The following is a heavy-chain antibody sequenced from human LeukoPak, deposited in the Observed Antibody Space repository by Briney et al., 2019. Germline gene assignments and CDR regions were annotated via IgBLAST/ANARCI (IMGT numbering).Heavy chain of an antibody. CDR3: AQIEDYGDYYFDY. CDR2: IYYSGST. CDR1: GGSISSYY. D-gene: IGHD4-17*01. J-gene: IGHJ4*02. V-gene: IGHV4-59*01. Sequence: SETLSLTCTVSGGSISSYYWSWIRQPPGKGLELIGYIYYSGSTNYNPSLKSRVTISVDTSKNQFSLKLSSVTAADTAVYYCAQIEDYGDYYFDYWGQGTLVTVSS.